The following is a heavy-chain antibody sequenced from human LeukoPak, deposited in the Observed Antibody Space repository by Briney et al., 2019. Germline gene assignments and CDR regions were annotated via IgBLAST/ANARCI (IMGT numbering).Heavy chain of an antibody. D-gene: IGHD2-21*01. V-gene: IGHV3-15*01. CDR2: IKTKTDGGTT. J-gene: IGHJ4*02. CDR1: GFTFSNAW. CDR3: TTDARIRSIGY. Sequence: GGSLRLSCAASGFTFSNAWMSWVRQAPGKGLEWVGRIKTKTDGGTTDSAASVKGRFTISRDDSKDTLYLQMNSLKTEDTAVYYCTTDARIRSIGYWGQGTLVTVSS.